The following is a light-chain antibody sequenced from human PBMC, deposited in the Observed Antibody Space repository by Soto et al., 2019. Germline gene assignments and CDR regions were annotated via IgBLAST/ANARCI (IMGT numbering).Light chain of an antibody. CDR2: WAS. V-gene: IGKV4-1*01. CDR1: QSVLYSSNNKNY. J-gene: IGKJ1*01. Sequence: DIVMTQCPDSLAVSLGERATINCKSSQSVLYSSNNKNYLAWYQQKPGQPPKLLIYWASTRESGVPDRFSGSGSGTDFTLTISSLQAEDVAVYYCQQYYTTLVTLGQGTKVEIK. CDR3: QQYYTTLVT.